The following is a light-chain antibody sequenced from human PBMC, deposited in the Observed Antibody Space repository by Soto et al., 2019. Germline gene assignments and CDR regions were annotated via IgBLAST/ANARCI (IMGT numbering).Light chain of an antibody. Sequence: DIQMTQSPSTLSASVGDRDTITCRASQSISSWLAWYQQKPGKAPNLLIYKASSLESGVPSRFSGSGSGTEFTLTISSLQPVDFATYYCQQYDSYPWTFGQGTKVEIK. CDR2: KAS. V-gene: IGKV1-5*03. CDR1: QSISSW. J-gene: IGKJ1*01. CDR3: QQYDSYPWT.